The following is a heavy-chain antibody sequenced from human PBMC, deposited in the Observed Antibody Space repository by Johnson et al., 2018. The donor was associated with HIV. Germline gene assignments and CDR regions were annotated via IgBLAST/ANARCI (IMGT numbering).Heavy chain of an antibody. D-gene: IGHD6-19*01. CDR1: GIIFSHYG. V-gene: IGHV3-30*03. CDR2: ISYDGSKT. J-gene: IGHJ3*02. CDR3: ARAYSSGWLGAFDI. Sequence: QEQLVESGGGVVQPGGSLRLSCAVSGIIFSHYGMHWVRQAPGKGQEWVALISYDGSKTYYVYSVKARFTISSDSYKNTLYLQMNSLRAEDTAVYYCARAYSSGWLGAFDIWGQGTMVTVSS.